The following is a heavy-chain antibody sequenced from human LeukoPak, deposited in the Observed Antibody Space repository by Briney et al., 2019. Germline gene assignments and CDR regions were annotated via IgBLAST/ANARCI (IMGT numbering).Heavy chain of an antibody. CDR3: ARGPSSEACDY. J-gene: IGHJ4*02. CDR1: GVSFSGYY. CDR2: INHSGST. Sequence: PSETLSLTCAVYGVSFSGYYWSWIPQPPGKGLERIGEINHSGSTNYNPSLKSRVTISVDTSKNQFSLKLSSVTAADTAVYYCARGPSSEACDYWGQGTLVTVSS. V-gene: IGHV4-34*01. D-gene: IGHD3-22*01.